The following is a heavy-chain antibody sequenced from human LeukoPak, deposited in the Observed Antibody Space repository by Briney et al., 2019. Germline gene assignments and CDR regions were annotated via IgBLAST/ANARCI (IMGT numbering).Heavy chain of an antibody. CDR3: ASRYCSSTSCYEDY. CDR1: GGSISSSSYY. V-gene: IGHV4-39*01. J-gene: IGHJ4*02. Sequence: PSETLSLTCTVSGGSISSSSYYWGWIRRPPGKGLEWIGSIYYSGSTYYNPSLKSRVTISVDTSKNQFSLKLSSVTAADTAVYYCASRYCSSTSCYEDYWGQGTLVTVSS. D-gene: IGHD2-2*01. CDR2: IYYSGST.